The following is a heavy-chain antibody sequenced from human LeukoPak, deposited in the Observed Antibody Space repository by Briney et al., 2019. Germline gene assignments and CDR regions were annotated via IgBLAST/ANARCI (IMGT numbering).Heavy chain of an antibody. CDR2: INPNSGGT. Sequence: GASVKVSCTASAYTFTGYYMHWVRQAPGQGLEWMGWINPNSGGTNYAQKFQGRVTMTRDTSISTAYMELSRLRSDDTAVYYCARAAGYYDSSGYRRANWFDPWGQGTLVTVSS. D-gene: IGHD3-22*01. CDR1: AYTFTGYY. V-gene: IGHV1-2*02. CDR3: ARAAGYYDSSGYRRANWFDP. J-gene: IGHJ5*02.